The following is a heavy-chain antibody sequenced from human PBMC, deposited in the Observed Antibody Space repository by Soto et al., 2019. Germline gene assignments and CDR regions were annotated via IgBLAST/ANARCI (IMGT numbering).Heavy chain of an antibody. CDR1: GYTFSTCG. CDR2: ISGYNGNT. J-gene: IGHJ4*02. Sequence: ASVKVSGKASGYTFSTCGITWVRQAPGQGLEWMGWISGYNGNTKYAQKFQGRVTMTTDTSASTAYMDLGSLRSDDTAVYYCARDLSAGTFGYWGQGTLVTVSS. CDR3: ARDLSAGTFGY. V-gene: IGHV1-18*01.